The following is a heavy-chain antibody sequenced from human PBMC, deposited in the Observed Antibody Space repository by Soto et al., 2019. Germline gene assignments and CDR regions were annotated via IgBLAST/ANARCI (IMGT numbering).Heavy chain of an antibody. V-gene: IGHV1-69*02. CDR2: IIPILGIA. J-gene: IGHJ3*02. CDR1: GGTFSSYT. D-gene: IGHD4-17*01. CDR3: ARPLSHDYAAFDI. Sequence: QVQLVQSGAEVKKPGSSVKVSCKASGGTFSSYTISWVRQAPGQGLEWMGRIIPILGIANYAQKFQGRVTITADKSTSTAYMELSSLRSEDTAVYYCARPLSHDYAAFDIWGQGTMVTVSS.